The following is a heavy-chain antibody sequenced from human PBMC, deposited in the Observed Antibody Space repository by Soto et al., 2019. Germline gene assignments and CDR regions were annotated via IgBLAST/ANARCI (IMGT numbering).Heavy chain of an antibody. J-gene: IGHJ5*02. CDR3: ARVAMAARPRWYNWFDP. V-gene: IGHV1-8*01. CDR2: MNPNSGET. CDR1: GYTFTDYD. Sequence: QEQLVQSGAEVKKPGASVKVSCKTSGYTFTDYDINWVRQATGQGLEWIGWMNPNSGETGYAQKFQGRVTMTRSASLSKAYLELSSLRSEDTAVYYCARVAMAARPRWYNWFDPWGQGTLVTVSS. D-gene: IGHD2-21*01.